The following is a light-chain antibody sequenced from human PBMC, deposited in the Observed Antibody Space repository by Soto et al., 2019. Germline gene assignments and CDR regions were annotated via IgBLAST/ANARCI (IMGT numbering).Light chain of an antibody. Sequence: QSVLTQPASVSGSPGQSITISCTGTSSDVGGYNYVSWYQQHPGKAPKVMIYEVSIRPSGVSNRFSGSKSGNTASLTISGLQAEDEADYYCSSYTSSSSVVFGGGTQLTVL. CDR1: SSDVGGYNY. V-gene: IGLV2-14*01. CDR3: SSYTSSSSVV. J-gene: IGLJ2*01. CDR2: EVS.